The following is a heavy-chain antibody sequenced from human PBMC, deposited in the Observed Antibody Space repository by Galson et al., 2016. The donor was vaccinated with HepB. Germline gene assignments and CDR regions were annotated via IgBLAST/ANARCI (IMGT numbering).Heavy chain of an antibody. CDR1: GFSLTTRGMC. CDR2: INWDDDK. J-gene: IGHJ3*02. Sequence: PALVKPTQILRLTCAFSGFSLTTRGMCVSWIRQPPGKALEWLALINWDDDKYYSTSLKTRLTISKDTSKNQVVLTMTNVDPVDTATYYFAQIYYDSSGFYDSFDIWGQGTSVIVSS. CDR3: AQIYYDSSGFYDSFDI. D-gene: IGHD3-22*01. V-gene: IGHV2-70*13.